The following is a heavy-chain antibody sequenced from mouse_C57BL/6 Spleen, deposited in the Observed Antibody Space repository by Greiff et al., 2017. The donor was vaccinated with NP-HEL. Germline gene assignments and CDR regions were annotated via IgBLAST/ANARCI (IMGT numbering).Heavy chain of an antibody. V-gene: IGHV1-4*01. D-gene: IGHD1-1*01. CDR1: GYTFTSYT. CDR2: INPSSGYT. CDR3: AAGSSFDY. Sequence: QVQLQQSGAELARPGASVKMSCKASGYTFTSYTMHWVKQRPGQGLEWIGYINPSSGYTKYNQKFKGKATLTVDTSSSTAYMQLSSLTSEDSAVYYCAAGSSFDYWGQGTTLTVSS. J-gene: IGHJ2*01.